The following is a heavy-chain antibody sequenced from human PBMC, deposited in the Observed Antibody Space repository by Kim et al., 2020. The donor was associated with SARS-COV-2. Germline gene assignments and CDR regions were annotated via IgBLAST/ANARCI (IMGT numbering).Heavy chain of an antibody. D-gene: IGHD3-10*01. Sequence: SETLSLTCTVSGGSISSSSYYWGWIRQPPGKGLEWIGSIYYSGSTYYNPSLKSRFTISVDTSKNQFSLKLSSVTAADTAVYYCARPTFHYYGSGSYGDYYDYGMDVWGEGTTVNVSS. CDR2: IYYSGST. CDR1: GGSISSSSYY. J-gene: IGHJ6*04. CDR3: ARPTFHYYGSGSYGDYYDYGMDV. V-gene: IGHV4-39*01.